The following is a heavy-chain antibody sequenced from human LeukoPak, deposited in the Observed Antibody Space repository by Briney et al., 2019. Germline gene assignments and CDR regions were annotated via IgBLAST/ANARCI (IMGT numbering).Heavy chain of an antibody. CDR1: GFTFSSYA. J-gene: IGHJ1*01. Sequence: GGSLRLSCAASGFTFSSYAMSWVRQAPGKGLKWVSAISGSGGSTYYADSVKGRFTISRDNSKNTLYLQMNSLRAEDTAVYYCAKPPGGSYPPAEYFQHWGQGTLVTVSS. V-gene: IGHV3-23*01. D-gene: IGHD1-26*01. CDR3: AKPPGGSYPPAEYFQH. CDR2: ISGSGGST.